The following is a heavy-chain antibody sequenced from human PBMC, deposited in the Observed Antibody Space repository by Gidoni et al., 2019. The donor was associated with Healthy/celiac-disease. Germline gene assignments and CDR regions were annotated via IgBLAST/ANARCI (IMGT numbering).Heavy chain of an antibody. CDR3: ARTPDSRWEQPSYFDY. CDR1: GGSISSGSYY. Sequence: QVQLQESGPGLVKPSQTLSLTCTVSGGSISSGSYYWSWIRQPAGKGLEWIGRIYTSGSTNYNPSLKSRVTISVDTSKNQFSLKLSSVTAADTAVYYCARTPDSRWEQPSYFDYWGQGTLVTVSS. D-gene: IGHD1-26*01. J-gene: IGHJ4*02. V-gene: IGHV4-61*02. CDR2: IYTSGST.